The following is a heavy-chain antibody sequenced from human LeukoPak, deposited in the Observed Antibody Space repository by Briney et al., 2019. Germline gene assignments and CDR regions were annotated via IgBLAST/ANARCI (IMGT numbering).Heavy chain of an antibody. Sequence: GGSMRLSCAAPGFTVSSNYMSWVRQAPGKGLEWVSAISGSGGTTYYADSVKGRFTISRDNSKNTLYLQMSSLRAEDTALYYCAKDQAGAILYFDYWGQGTLVSASS. V-gene: IGHV3-23*01. CDR1: GFTVSSNY. D-gene: IGHD1-26*01. CDR2: ISGSGGTT. J-gene: IGHJ4*02. CDR3: AKDQAGAILYFDY.